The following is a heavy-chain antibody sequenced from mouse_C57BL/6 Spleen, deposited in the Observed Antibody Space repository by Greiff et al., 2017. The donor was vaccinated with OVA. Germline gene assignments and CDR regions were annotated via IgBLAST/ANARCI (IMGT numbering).Heavy chain of an antibody. Sequence: VKLVESGAELVRPGASVTLSCKASGYTFTDYEMHWVKQTPVHGLEWIGAIDPETGGTAYNQKFKGKAILTADKSSSTAYMELRSLTSEDSAVYYCTGGSSYGGAMDYWGQGTSVTVAS. V-gene: IGHV1-15*01. D-gene: IGHD1-1*01. CDR3: TGGSSYGGAMDY. CDR2: IDPETGGT. CDR1: GYTFTDYE. J-gene: IGHJ4*01.